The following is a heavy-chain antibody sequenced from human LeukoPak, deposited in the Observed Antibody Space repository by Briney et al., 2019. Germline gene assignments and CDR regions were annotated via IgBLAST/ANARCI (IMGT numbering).Heavy chain of an antibody. CDR1: GGTFSSYA. Sequence: GSSVKVSCKAPGGTFSSYAISWVRQAPGQGLEWMGGIIPIFGTANYAQKFQGRVTITTDESTSTAYMELSSLRSEDTAVYYCARDRFGGSYYFDYWGQGTLVTVSS. J-gene: IGHJ4*02. CDR3: ARDRFGGSYYFDY. D-gene: IGHD3-10*01. CDR2: IIPIFGTA. V-gene: IGHV1-69*05.